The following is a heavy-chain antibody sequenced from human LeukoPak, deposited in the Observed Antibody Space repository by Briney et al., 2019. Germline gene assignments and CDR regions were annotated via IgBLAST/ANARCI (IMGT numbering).Heavy chain of an antibody. CDR1: GGSINSGSYY. CDR2: IFYSGST. V-gene: IGHV4-39*01. J-gene: IGHJ4*02. D-gene: IGHD6-19*01. CDR3: ARPYTSGWRGGFDY. Sequence: PSETLSLTCTVSGGSINSGSYYWGWIRQPPGKGLEWIGSIFYSGSTYYNPSLKSRVTISVDTSNNQFSLKLSSVTAADTAVYYCARPYTSGWRGGFDYWGQGTLVTVSS.